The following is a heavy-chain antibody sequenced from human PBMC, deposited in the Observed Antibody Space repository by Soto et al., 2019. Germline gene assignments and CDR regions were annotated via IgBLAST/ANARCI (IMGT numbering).Heavy chain of an antibody. CDR2: IIPISGTA. CDR1: GGTFSSYS. CDR3: ARGGGSYGADAYDI. J-gene: IGHJ3*02. Sequence: QVQLVQSGAEVKKPGSSVKVSCKASGGTFSSYSISWVRQAPGQGLEWMGGIIPISGTANYAQKFQGRVTLTADGSTTTAYMQLSSLRSEDSAVYYCARGGGSYGADAYDICGQGTMVTVSS. D-gene: IGHD3-16*01. V-gene: IGHV1-69*01.